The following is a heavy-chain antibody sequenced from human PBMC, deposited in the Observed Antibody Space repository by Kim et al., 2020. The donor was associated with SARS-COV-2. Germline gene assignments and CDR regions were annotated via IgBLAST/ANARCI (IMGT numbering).Heavy chain of an antibody. CDR1: GGSFSGYY. J-gene: IGHJ4*02. V-gene: IGHV4-34*01. Sequence: SETLSLTCAVYGGSFSGYYWSWIRQPPGKGLEWIGEINHSGSTNYNPSLKSRVTISVDTSKNQFSLKLSSVTAADTAVYYCARYSPYYGFDYWGQGTLVT. CDR2: INHSGST. CDR3: ARYSPYYGFDY. D-gene: IGHD3-10*01.